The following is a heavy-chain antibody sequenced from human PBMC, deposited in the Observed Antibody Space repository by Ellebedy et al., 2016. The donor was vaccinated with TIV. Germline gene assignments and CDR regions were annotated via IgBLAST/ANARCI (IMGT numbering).Heavy chain of an antibody. D-gene: IGHD6-19*01. CDR3: TKEGAVAGAPAYLAYDY. CDR2: ISSHGMTT. V-gene: IGHV3-30*13. J-gene: IGHJ4*02. CDR1: GFIFNSHG. Sequence: PGGSLRLSCAASGFIFNSHGMHWVRQAPGKGLEWVAVISSHGMTTYYADCVKGRLTISRDNSNNSLYLQMNSLRAEDTAVYFCTKEGAVAGAPAYLAYDYWGQGTLVTVSS.